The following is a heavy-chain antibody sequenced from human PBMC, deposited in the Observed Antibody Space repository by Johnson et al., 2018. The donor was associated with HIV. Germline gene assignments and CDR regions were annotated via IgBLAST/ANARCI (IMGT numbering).Heavy chain of an antibody. CDR1: GFTFSSYG. CDR3: ARDSGVPGNDAFDI. V-gene: IGHV3-30*03. D-gene: IGHD3-10*01. Sequence: QVQLVESGGGLVQPGRSLRLSCAASGFTFSSYGMHWVRQAPGKGLEWVAVISYAGNKTYYADSVRGLTISRDNSKNTLYLQLSSLRSEDTAVYYCARDSGVPGNDAFDIWGQGTMVTVSS. CDR2: ISYAGNKT. J-gene: IGHJ3*02.